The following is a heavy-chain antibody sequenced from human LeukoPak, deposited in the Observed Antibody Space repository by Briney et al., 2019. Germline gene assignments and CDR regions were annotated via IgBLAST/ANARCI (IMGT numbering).Heavy chain of an antibody. J-gene: IGHJ4*02. CDR2: IWYDGSNK. CDR3: ARGHNWNDPNHFDY. D-gene: IGHD1-20*01. Sequence: HPGGSLRLSCAASGFTFSSYGMHWVRQAPGKGLEWVAVIWYDGSNKYYADSVKGRFTISRDNSKNTLYLQMNSLRAEDTAVYYCARGHNWNDPNHFDYWGQGTLVTVSS. CDR1: GFTFSSYG. V-gene: IGHV3-33*01.